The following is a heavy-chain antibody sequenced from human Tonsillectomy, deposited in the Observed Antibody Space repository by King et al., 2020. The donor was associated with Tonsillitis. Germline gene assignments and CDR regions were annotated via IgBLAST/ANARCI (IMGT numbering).Heavy chain of an antibody. CDR3: TRLDSSPAVVAFDI. Sequence: VQLVESGGGLVQPGGSLKLSCAASGLTFSGSAIHWVRQASGKGLEWVGRILSKGNSYATAYGAPVKGRFTNSRDDSKNMAYLQMNSLKTDDTAVYYCTRLDSSPAVVAFDIWGQGTMVTVSS. CDR2: ILSKGNSYAT. J-gene: IGHJ3*02. D-gene: IGHD6-6*01. V-gene: IGHV3-73*01. CDR1: GLTFSGSA.